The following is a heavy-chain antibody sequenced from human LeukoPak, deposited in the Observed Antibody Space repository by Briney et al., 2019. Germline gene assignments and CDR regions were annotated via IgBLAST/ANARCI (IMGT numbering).Heavy chain of an antibody. CDR1: GFTFSSYA. Sequence: GGSLRLSRAASGFTFSSYAMSWVRQAPGMGLGWVSTISGNGGATYYADSVKGRFTISRDNSKNTLYLQMNSLRAEDTAVYYCAKDPPSSGTTFDYWGQGTLVTVSS. D-gene: IGHD2/OR15-2a*01. CDR3: AKDPPSSGTTFDY. CDR2: ISGNGGAT. J-gene: IGHJ4*02. V-gene: IGHV3-23*01.